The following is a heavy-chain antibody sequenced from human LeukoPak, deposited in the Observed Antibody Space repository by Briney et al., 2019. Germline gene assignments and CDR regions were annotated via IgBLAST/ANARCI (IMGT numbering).Heavy chain of an antibody. CDR3: ARVALYRPLPTEGYYYYCMDV. J-gene: IGHJ6*03. D-gene: IGHD2-2*01. Sequence: ASVKVSCKASGYTFTGYYMHWVRQAPGQGLEWMGWISAYNGNTNYAQKLQGRVTMTTDTSTRTAYMELRSLRSDDTAVYYCARVALYRPLPTEGYYYYCMDVWGKGTTVTVSS. V-gene: IGHV1-18*04. CDR2: ISAYNGNT. CDR1: GYTFTGYY.